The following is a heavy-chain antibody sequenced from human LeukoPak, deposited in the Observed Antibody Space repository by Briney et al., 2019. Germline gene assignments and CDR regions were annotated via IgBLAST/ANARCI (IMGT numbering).Heavy chain of an antibody. V-gene: IGHV1-2*02. Sequence: ASVKVSCMASGYTFTDYYIHWMRQAPGQGLEWMGWINPKRGVTTYAQKFQGRVTMTRDTSSTTAYMELTRLSADDATIYYCARERNYGDYGNAFDVWGQGTKVTVSS. D-gene: IGHD4-17*01. CDR2: INPKRGVT. J-gene: IGHJ3*01. CDR1: GYTFTDYY. CDR3: ARERNYGDYGNAFDV.